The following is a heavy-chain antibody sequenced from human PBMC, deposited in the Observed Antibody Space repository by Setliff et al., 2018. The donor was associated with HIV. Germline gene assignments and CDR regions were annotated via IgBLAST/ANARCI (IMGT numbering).Heavy chain of an antibody. D-gene: IGHD1-26*01. V-gene: IGHV2-70*11. J-gene: IGHJ4*02. CDR3: ARMISYSPYFDY. Sequence: VSGPTLVNPTQTLTLTCTFSGFSLSTSGMCVSWIRQPPGKALEWLARIDWDDDKYYSTSLKTRLAISKDTSKNQVVLKMTNMDPVDTATYYCARMISYSPYFDYWGQGTLVTVSS. CDR1: GFSLSTSGMC. CDR2: IDWDDDK.